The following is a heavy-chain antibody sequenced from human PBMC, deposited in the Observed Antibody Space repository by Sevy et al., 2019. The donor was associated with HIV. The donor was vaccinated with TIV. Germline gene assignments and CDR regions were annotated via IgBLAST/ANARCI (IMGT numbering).Heavy chain of an antibody. V-gene: IGHV3-53*01. CDR3: ARGKHVSDYYGSFDY. D-gene: IGHD3-3*01. J-gene: IGHJ4*02. Sequence: GGSLRLSCAASGLSVSDNCMSWVRQAPGKGLEWVSVIYIGDNTYNADSVKGRFTISRDNAKNTLYLQMNSLRVEDTAVYYCARGKHVSDYYGSFDYWGQGTLVTVSS. CDR1: GLSVSDNC. CDR2: IYIGDNT.